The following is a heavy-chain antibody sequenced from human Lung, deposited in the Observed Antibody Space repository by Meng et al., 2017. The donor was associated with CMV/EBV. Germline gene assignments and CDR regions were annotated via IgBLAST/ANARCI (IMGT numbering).Heavy chain of an antibody. Sequence: GESXKISCAASGFTFSSYGMHWVRQAPGKGLEWVAFIRYDGSNKYYADSVKGRFTISRDNSKNTLYLQMNSLRAEDTAVYYCAKVRVGHCSSTSCDDYWGQGTXVTGSS. CDR3: AKVRVGHCSSTSCDDY. J-gene: IGHJ4*02. V-gene: IGHV3-30*02. CDR2: IRYDGSNK. CDR1: GFTFSSYG. D-gene: IGHD2-2*01.